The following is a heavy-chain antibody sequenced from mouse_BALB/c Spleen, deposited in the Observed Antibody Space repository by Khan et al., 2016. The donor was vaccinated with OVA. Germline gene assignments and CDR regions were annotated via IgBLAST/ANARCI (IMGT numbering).Heavy chain of an antibody. Sequence: QIQLVQSGPELKKPGETVKISCRASGYTFTDYSIHWVKQAPGKGLKWMGWIDTATGEPTYADDFKGRFDSSSATSARTAYLQINNLKNEDATTYFCARRGIYYFGSSYYYAMDYWGQGTSVTVSS. CDR1: GYTFTDYS. V-gene: IGHV9-2-1*01. J-gene: IGHJ4*01. D-gene: IGHD1-1*01. CDR3: ARRGIYYFGSSYYYAMDY. CDR2: IDTATGEP.